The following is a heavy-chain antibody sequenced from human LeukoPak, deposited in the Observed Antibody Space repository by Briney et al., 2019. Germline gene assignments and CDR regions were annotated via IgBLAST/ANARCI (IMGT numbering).Heavy chain of an antibody. CDR2: VYYSGST. CDR1: GGSISSYY. J-gene: IGHJ4*02. CDR3: ARVDYSSSWYYFDY. D-gene: IGHD6-13*01. Sequence: SETLSLTRTVSGGSISSYYWSWIRQPPGKGLEWIGYVYYSGSTNYNPSLKSRVTISVDTSKNQFSLKLSSVTAADTAVYYCARVDYSSSWYYFDYWGQGTLVTVSS. V-gene: IGHV4-59*01.